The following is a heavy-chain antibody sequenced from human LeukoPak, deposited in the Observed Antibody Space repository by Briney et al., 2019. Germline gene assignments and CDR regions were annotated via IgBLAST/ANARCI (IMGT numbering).Heavy chain of an antibody. J-gene: IGHJ5*02. D-gene: IGHD1-7*01. CDR2: IYYSGST. CDR1: GGSSSSSSYY. V-gene: IGHV4-39*07. CDR3: ARDFGVRYNWNYQGSWFDP. Sequence: SETLSLTCTVSGGSSSSSSYYWGWIRQPPGKGLEWIGSIYYSGSTYYNPSLKSRVTISVDTSKNQFSLKLSSVTAADTAVYYCARDFGVRYNWNYQGSWFDPWGQGTLVTVSS.